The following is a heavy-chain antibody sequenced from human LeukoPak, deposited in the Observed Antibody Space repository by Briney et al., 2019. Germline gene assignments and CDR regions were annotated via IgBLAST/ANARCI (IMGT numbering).Heavy chain of an antibody. J-gene: IGHJ4*02. CDR1: GFTFSSYG. V-gene: IGHV3-23*01. CDR2: ISGGGGST. D-gene: IGHD2-2*01. CDR3: AKRGRTAQGPEYYFDY. Sequence: GGSLRLSCAASGFTFSSYGMSWVRQAPGKGLEWVSAISGGGGSTFYADSVKGRFTISRDNSKNTLYLQMNSLRAEDTAVYYCAKRGRTAQGPEYYFDYWGQGTLVTVSS.